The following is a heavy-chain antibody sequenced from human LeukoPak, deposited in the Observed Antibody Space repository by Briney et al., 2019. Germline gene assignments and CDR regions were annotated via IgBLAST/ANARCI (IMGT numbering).Heavy chain of an antibody. CDR1: GFTFSSYS. V-gene: IGHV3-21*04. J-gene: IGHJ4*02. Sequence: GGSLRLSCAASGFTFSSYSMNWVRQAPGKGLEWVSSISSSSSYIYYADSVKGRFTISRDNSKNTLYLQMNSLRAEDTAVYYCAKDKAGPFDYWGQGTLVTVSS. D-gene: IGHD6-13*01. CDR2: ISSSSSYI. CDR3: AKDKAGPFDY.